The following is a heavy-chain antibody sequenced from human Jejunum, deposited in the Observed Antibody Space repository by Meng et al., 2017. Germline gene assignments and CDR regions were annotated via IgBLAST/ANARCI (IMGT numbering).Heavy chain of an antibody. CDR2: INHSGST. V-gene: IGHV4-34*01. CDR3: ARYGGSGSYWHFDP. Sequence: QVQLQLWGAGLLKPSETLSLTCAVYGGSFSGYYWTWIRQLPAKGLEWIGEINHSGSTNYNPSLKSRVTMSIDTSKIQFSLKLSSVTAADAAVYYCARYGGSGSYWHFDPWGRGTLVTVSS. J-gene: IGHJ2*01. CDR1: GGSFSGYY. D-gene: IGHD3-10*01.